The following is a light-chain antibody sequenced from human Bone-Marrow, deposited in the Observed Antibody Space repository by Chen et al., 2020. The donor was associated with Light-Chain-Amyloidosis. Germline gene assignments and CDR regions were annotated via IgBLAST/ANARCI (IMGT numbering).Light chain of an antibody. CDR1: SSDVGGYHY. V-gene: IGLV2-14*01. CDR2: DVS. J-gene: IGLJ1*01. Sequence: QSALTQPASVSGSPGQSITIFCTGTSSDVGGYHYVSWYQQHPGKAPKLLIYDVSNRPSGVSTRFSGSKSGNAASLTISGLQAEDEADYYCSSYTSSSTGIFGSGTKVTVL. CDR3: SSYTSSSTGI.